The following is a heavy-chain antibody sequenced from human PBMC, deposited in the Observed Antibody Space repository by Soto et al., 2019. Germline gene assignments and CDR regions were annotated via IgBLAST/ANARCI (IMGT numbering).Heavy chain of an antibody. J-gene: IGHJ5*02. CDR2: INHRGST. Sequence: SSETQALCCDEYNGSFSVYYWSWIRQPSGRGLEWIGEINHRGSTIYNPSLKSRVTISVDTSNNHFSLKLTSVTAADTAVYFCARGNVVRVTATRSRNRWFDPWGQGTIVTVSS. CDR3: ARGNVVRVTATRSRNRWFDP. CDR1: NGSFSVYY. D-gene: IGHD2-15*01. V-gene: IGHV4-34*01.